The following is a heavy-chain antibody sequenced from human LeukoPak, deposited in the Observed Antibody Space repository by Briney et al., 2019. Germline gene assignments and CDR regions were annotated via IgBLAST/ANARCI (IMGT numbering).Heavy chain of an antibody. CDR3: ARHGPLYEYFYYNMDV. J-gene: IGHJ6*02. D-gene: IGHD5/OR15-5a*01. CDR2: SYYSGST. V-gene: IGHV4-61*01. CDR1: GGSISSGSYY. Sequence: TPSETLSLTCTVSGGSISSGSYYWSWIRQPPGKGLEWIGYSYYSGSTYYNPSLKSRVTISVDTSKNQFSLKLSSVTAADTAVYYCARHGPLYEYFYYNMDVWGQGTTVTVSS.